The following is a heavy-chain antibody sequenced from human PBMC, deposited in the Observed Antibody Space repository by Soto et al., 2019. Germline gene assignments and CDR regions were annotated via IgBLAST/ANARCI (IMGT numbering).Heavy chain of an antibody. J-gene: IGHJ4*02. CDR2: IYYSGST. V-gene: IGHV4-31*03. Sequence: PSETLSLTCTVSGGSISSGGYYWSWIRQHPGKGLEWIGYIYYSGSTYYNPSLKSRVTISVDTSKNQFSLKLSSVTAADTAVYYCARDRGAGYLAHEYYFDYWGQGTLVTVSS. CDR1: GGSISSGGYY. D-gene: IGHD3-22*01. CDR3: ARDRGAGYLAHEYYFDY.